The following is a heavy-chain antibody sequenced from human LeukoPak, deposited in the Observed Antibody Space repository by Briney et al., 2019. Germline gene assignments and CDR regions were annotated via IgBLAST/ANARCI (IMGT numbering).Heavy chain of an antibody. CDR3: ARDPTHSSSWNYFQH. J-gene: IGHJ1*01. CDR1: GGTFSSYA. Sequence: GASVKVSCKASGGTFSSYAISWVRQAPGQGLEWMGGIIPIFGTASYAQKFQGRVTMTRDMSTSTVYMELSSLRSEDTAVYYCARDPTHSSSWNYFQHWGQGTLVTVSS. V-gene: IGHV1-69*05. CDR2: IIPIFGTA. D-gene: IGHD6-13*01.